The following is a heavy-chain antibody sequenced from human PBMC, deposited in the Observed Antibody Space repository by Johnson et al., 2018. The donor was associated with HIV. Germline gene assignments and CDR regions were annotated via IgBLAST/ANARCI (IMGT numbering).Heavy chain of an antibody. CDR1: GFTFSDYY. CDR3: ARAPEVRGVDAFDI. Sequence: QVQLVESGGGLVKPGGSLRLSCAASGFTFSDYYMSWIRQAPGKGLEWVSYISSSGNTMYYADSVKGRFTISRDNAKSSLYLQMNILRAEDTAVYYCARAPEVRGVDAFDIWGQGTMVTVSS. V-gene: IGHV3-11*04. D-gene: IGHD3-10*01. CDR2: ISSSGNTM. J-gene: IGHJ3*02.